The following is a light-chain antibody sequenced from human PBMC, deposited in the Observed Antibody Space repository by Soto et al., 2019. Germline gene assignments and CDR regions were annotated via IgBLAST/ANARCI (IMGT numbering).Light chain of an antibody. Sequence: EIVLTQSPGTLSLSPGERATLSCSASQSISGNHLAWYQQKPGQAPRLLIYGASTRATGIPDRFSCSGSGTDFTLTTSRVEPEDVAVYYCQQYGSSPLTFGGGTNVEIK. J-gene: IGKJ4*02. CDR1: QSISGNH. CDR3: QQYGSSPLT. V-gene: IGKV3-20*01. CDR2: GAS.